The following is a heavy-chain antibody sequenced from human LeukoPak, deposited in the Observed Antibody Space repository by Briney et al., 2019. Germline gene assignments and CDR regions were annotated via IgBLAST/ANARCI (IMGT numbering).Heavy chain of an antibody. D-gene: IGHD3-10*01. CDR2: ISTGNGNT. J-gene: IGHJ6*02. V-gene: IGHV1-18*01. CDR3: ARDLESGGMDV. CDR1: GYTFTTYP. Sequence: ASVKVSCKTSGYTFTTYPIYWVRQAPGQGLEWMGWISTGNGNTNYAQKLQGRVTMTTDTSTSTAYMELRSLRSDDTAVYYCARDLESGGMDVWGQGTTVTVSS.